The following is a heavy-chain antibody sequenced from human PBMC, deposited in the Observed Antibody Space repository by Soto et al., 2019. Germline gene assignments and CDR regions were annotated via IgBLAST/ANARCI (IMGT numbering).Heavy chain of an antibody. CDR1: GGTFSDFA. V-gene: IGHV1-69*06. CDR3: ARDRIQLRLGKYSFNGMDV. CDR2: IVPRFGSQ. J-gene: IGHJ6*02. Sequence: QVQLVQSGAEMRKPGSSLRVSCKASGGTFSDFAFSWVRQAPGQGLEWMGGIVPRFGSQNYAQKFGGRVTISADTSTSTVYREVSSLRFDDTAVYFCARDRIQLRLGKYSFNGMDVWGQGTTITVSS. D-gene: IGHD3-3*01.